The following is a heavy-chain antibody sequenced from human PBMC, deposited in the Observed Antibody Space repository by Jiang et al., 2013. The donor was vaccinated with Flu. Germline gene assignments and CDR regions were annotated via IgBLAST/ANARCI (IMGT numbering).Heavy chain of an antibody. D-gene: IGHD1-26*01. J-gene: IGHJ4*02. CDR1: GFTFSSYA. Sequence: RLSCAASGFTFSSYAMSWVRQAPGKGLEWVSAISGSGGSTYYADSVKGRFTISRDNSKNTLYLQMNSLRAEDTAVYYCAKDGSPGSYYGGLDYWGQGTLVTVSS. CDR2: ISGSGGST. CDR3: AKDGSPGSYYGGLDY. V-gene: IGHV3-23*01.